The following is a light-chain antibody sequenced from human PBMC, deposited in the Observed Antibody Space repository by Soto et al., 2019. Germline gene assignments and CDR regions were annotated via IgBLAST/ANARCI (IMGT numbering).Light chain of an antibody. V-gene: IGLV1-47*01. J-gene: IGLJ3*02. CDR3: AAWDDSLCGWV. Sequence: QAVVTQPPSASGTPGQRVTISCSGSSSNIGSNYVYWYQQLPGTAPKLLIYRNNQRPSGVPDRFSGSKSGTSASLAISGLRSEDEADYYCAAWDDSLCGWVFGGGTKVTVL. CDR1: SSNIGSNY. CDR2: RNN.